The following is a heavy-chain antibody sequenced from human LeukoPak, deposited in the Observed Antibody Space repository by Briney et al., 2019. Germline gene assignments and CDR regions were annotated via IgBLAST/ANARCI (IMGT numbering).Heavy chain of an antibody. D-gene: IGHD3-3*01. CDR3: ARSSYGFWSGHPHPFDY. CDR2: IYSGGST. J-gene: IGHJ4*02. V-gene: IGHV3-53*01. CDR1: GFTVSSNY. Sequence: GGSLRLSCAASGFTVSSNYMSWVRQAPGKGLEWVSVIYSGGSTYYADSVKGRFTISSDNFKNPRYLQMNSLRAEGPAVYYCARSSYGFWSGHPHPFDYWGQGTLVTVSS.